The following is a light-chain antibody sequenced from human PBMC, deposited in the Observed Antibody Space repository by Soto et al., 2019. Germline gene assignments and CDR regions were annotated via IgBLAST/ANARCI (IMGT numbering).Light chain of an antibody. Sequence: EIVLKQFPAALSVSTGERATLSCRASQSVSSYLAWYQQKPGQAPRLLIYDASNRATGIPARFSGSGSGTDFTLTISSLEPEDFAVYYCPQRSNWPLTFGQGTLLEIK. CDR2: DAS. V-gene: IGKV3-11*01. CDR3: PQRSNWPLT. CDR1: QSVSSY. J-gene: IGKJ5*01.